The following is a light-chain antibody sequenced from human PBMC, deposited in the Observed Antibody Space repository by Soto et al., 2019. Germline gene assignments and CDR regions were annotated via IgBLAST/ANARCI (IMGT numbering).Light chain of an antibody. CDR1: QSVSNN. V-gene: IGKV3-20*01. Sequence: EVVMTQSPATLSVSPGERATLSCVASQSVSNNVAWYQQKPGQAPRLLIYGASSRATGIPDRFSGSGSGTDFTLTISRLEPEDFAVYYCQQYGSSPQAFGQGTKVDIK. J-gene: IGKJ1*01. CDR3: QQYGSSPQA. CDR2: GAS.